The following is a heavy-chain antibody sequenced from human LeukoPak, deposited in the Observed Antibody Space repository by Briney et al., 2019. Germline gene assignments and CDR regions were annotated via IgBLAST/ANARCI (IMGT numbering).Heavy chain of an antibody. V-gene: IGHV4-31*03. Sequence: SETLSLTCSMSGGSISSGGYSWSWIRQPPGNGLEWIGYIYYSGSTYYKPSLKSRVTISVDTSKNQFSLKLSSVTAADTAVYYCARVGDDYGGNSDDYWGQGTLVTVSS. J-gene: IGHJ4*02. CDR3: ARVGDDYGGNSDDY. CDR1: GGSISSGGYS. D-gene: IGHD4-23*01. CDR2: IYYSGST.